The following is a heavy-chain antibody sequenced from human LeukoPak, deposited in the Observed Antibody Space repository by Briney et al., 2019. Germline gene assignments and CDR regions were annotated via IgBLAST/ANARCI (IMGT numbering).Heavy chain of an antibody. CDR1: GGSISSYY. D-gene: IGHD3-3*01. J-gene: IGHJ6*02. Sequence: SETLSLTCTVSGGSISSYYWSWIRQPPGKGLEWIGYIYYSGSTNYNPSLKSRVTISVDTSKNQFSLKLSSVTAADTAVYYCAAHGAYDFWSGCYSHYGMDVWGQGTTVTVSS. CDR2: IYYSGST. V-gene: IGHV4-59*01. CDR3: AAHGAYDFWSGCYSHYGMDV.